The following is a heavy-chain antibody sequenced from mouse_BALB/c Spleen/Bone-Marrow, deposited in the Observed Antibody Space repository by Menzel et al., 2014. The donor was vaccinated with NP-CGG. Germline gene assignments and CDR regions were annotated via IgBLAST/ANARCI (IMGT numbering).Heavy chain of an antibody. CDR1: GFSLISYG. CDR3: ARDLYYDYDVGAMDY. Sequence: VKLVESGPGLEESSQSLSISCTVSGFSLISYGVHWIRQRPGKGLEWLGVIWPGGSTNYNSALVSRLSISKDNSKSQVSLKMNSLQSDDTAMYYCARDLYYDYDVGAMDYWGQGTSVTVSS. D-gene: IGHD2-4*01. J-gene: IGHJ4*01. V-gene: IGHV2-9*02. CDR2: IWPGGST.